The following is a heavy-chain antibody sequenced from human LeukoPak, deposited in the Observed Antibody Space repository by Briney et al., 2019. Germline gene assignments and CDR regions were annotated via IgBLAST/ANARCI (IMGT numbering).Heavy chain of an antibody. J-gene: IGHJ5*02. D-gene: IGHD6-19*01. CDR2: IYSGGST. Sequence: GGSLRLSCAASGFTVSSNYMSWVRQAPGKGLEWVSVIYSGGSTYYADSVKGRFTISRDKSKNTLYLQMNSLRAEDTAVYYCARDSDSSGWLNWFDPWGQGTLVTVSS. CDR1: GFTVSSNY. CDR3: ARDSDSSGWLNWFDP. V-gene: IGHV3-53*01.